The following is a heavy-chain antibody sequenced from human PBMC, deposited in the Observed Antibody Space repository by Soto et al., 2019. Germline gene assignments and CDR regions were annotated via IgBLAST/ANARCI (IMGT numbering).Heavy chain of an antibody. CDR3: ARLKFGSFGMDV. CDR1: GGSISTSNW. J-gene: IGHJ6*02. Sequence: QVQLQESGPGLVKPSGTLSLTCAVSGGSISTSNWFSWVRQPPGKGLEWVGEIYHTGTTNYNPSLKSRVTSSIDKSGNQISLKLTSVTAADTAVYYCARLKFGSFGMDVWGQGTTVTFSS. D-gene: IGHD1-26*01. CDR2: IYHTGTT. V-gene: IGHV4-4*02.